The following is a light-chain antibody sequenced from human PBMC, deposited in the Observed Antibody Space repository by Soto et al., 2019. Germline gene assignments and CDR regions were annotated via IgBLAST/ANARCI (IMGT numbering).Light chain of an antibody. CDR2: GAS. V-gene: IGKV3-15*01. J-gene: IGKJ1*01. CDR1: QTVHTN. CDR3: LQDYGDSWT. Sequence: VITQSPATPSVSPGDRVTLPCRASQTVHTNLAWFQQKPGQAPKLLIYGASTRDTGVPARFTGSGSGTEFTLTISSLQPEDFASYYCLQDYGDSWTFGQGTKVDIK.